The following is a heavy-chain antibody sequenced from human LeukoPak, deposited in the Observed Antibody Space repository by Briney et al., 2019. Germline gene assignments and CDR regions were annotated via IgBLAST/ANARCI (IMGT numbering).Heavy chain of an antibody. Sequence: GGSLRLSCAASGFTFSSYSMNWVRQAPGKGLEWVSYISGSSSTIYYADSVKGRFTISRDNSKNTLYLQMNSLRVEDTAVYYCAKAPRFGDHATEYYYYYMHVWGKGTTVTVSS. D-gene: IGHD3-16*01. J-gene: IGHJ6*03. CDR2: ISGSSSTI. CDR3: AKAPRFGDHATEYYYYYMHV. CDR1: GFTFSSYS. V-gene: IGHV3-48*01.